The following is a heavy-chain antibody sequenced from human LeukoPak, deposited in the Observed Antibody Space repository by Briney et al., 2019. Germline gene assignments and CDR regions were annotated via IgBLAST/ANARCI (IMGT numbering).Heavy chain of an antibody. CDR2: MNPNSGNT. CDR3: ARSVSRRRYQLLYGYAFDI. CDR1: GYTFTSYD. J-gene: IGHJ3*02. V-gene: IGHV1-8*01. D-gene: IGHD2-2*02. Sequence: ASVKVSCKASGYTFTSYDINWVRQATGQGLEWMGWMNPNSGNTGYAQKFQGRVTMTRNTSISTAYMELSSLRSEDTAVYYCARSVSRRRYQLLYGYAFDIWGQGTMVTVSS.